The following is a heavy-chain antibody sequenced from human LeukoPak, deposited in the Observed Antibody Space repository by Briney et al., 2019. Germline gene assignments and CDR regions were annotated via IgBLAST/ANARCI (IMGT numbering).Heavy chain of an antibody. CDR3: ARDGSSGSYYYYGMDV. CDR1: GYTFTGYY. V-gene: IGHV1-2*04. D-gene: IGHD3-10*01. J-gene: IGHJ6*02. CDR2: INPNSGGT. Sequence: ASVKVSCKASGYTFTGYYMHWVRQAPGQGLEWMGWINPNSGGTNYAQKFQGWVTMTRDTSISTAYMELSRLRSDDTAVYYCARDGSSGSYYYYGMDVWGQGTTVTVSS.